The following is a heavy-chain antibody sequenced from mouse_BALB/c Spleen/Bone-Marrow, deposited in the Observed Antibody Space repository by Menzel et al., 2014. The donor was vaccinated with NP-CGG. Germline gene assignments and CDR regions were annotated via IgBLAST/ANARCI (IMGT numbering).Heavy chain of an antibody. CDR1: GYTLTDYV. CDR3: ARRELRMGNYYAMDY. CDR2: IYPGSGST. V-gene: IGHV1-77*01. D-gene: IGHD2-1*01. Sequence: QVQLQQSGPELVKPGASVKMSCKASGYTLTDYVISWVKQRTGQGLEWIGEIYPGSGSTYYNEKFKGKATLTADKSSNTAYMQLSSLTSEDSAVYFCARRELRMGNYYAMDYWGSRNLSHRLL. J-gene: IGHJ4*01.